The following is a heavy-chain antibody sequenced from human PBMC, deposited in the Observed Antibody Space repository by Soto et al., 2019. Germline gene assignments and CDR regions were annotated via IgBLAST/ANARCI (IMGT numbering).Heavy chain of an antibody. D-gene: IGHD5-12*01. J-gene: IGHJ3*02. CDR3: ARRSGYDSVVAFDI. V-gene: IGHV5-10-1*01. CDR1: GYSFTSYW. Sequence: PKISCKGSGYSFTSYWISWVRQMPGKGLEWMGRIDPSDSYTNYSPSFQGHVTISADKSISTAYLQWSSLKASDTAMYYCARRSGYDSVVAFDIWGQGTMVTVSS. CDR2: IDPSDSYT.